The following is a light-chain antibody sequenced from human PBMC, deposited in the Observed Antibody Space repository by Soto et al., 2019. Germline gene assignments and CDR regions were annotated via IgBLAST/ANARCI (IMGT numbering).Light chain of an antibody. CDR3: QQFGSLPT. V-gene: IGKV3-20*01. J-gene: IGKJ1*01. CDR2: GAS. CDR1: QSLSSSY. Sequence: PGARANLSCRASQSLSSSYLVWYQHKPGQAPRLLILGASSRAAGIPDRFSGRGSGTDFTLTISRLEPEDFAVYYCQQFGSLPTFGQGTKVEIK.